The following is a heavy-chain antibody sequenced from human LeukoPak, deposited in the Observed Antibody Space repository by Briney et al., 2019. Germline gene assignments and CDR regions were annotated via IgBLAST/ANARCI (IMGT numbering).Heavy chain of an antibody. V-gene: IGHV1-46*01. J-gene: IGHJ4*02. CDR1: GYTFTSYY. CDR2: INPSGGST. Sequence: GASVKVSCKASGYTFTSYYMHWVRQAPGQGLEWMGIINPSGGSTSYAQKFQGRVTMTRGMSTSTVYMELSSLRSEDTAVYYCARQYYDFWSGYYTGWYYFDYWGQGTLVTVSS. D-gene: IGHD3-3*01. CDR3: ARQYYDFWSGYYTGWYYFDY.